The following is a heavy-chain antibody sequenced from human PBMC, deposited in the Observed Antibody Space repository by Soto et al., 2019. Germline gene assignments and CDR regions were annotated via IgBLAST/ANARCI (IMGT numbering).Heavy chain of an antibody. D-gene: IGHD1-1*01. Sequence: TSETLSLTCTVSGGSISSYYWSWIRQPPGKGLEWTGYIYYSGSTNYNPSLKSRVTISVDTSKNQFSLKLSSVTAADTAVYYCARRYGYSFDYWGQGTLVTVSS. J-gene: IGHJ4*02. CDR1: GGSISSYY. CDR2: IYYSGST. V-gene: IGHV4-59*08. CDR3: ARRYGYSFDY.